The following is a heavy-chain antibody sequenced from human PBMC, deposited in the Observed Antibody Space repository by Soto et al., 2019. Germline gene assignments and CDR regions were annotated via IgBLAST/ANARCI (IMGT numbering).Heavy chain of an antibody. J-gene: IGHJ4*02. CDR3: ARDRCTNGVCYAPSDY. Sequence: GGSLRLSCATSGFTFSTYAMHWVRQAPGKGLEYVSAISSNGRSTYYANSVKGRFTISRDNSKNTLYLQMDSLRAEGMAVYYYARDRCTNGVCYAPSDYWGQGTLVTVSS. CDR2: ISSNGRST. V-gene: IGHV3-64*01. D-gene: IGHD2-8*01. CDR1: GFTFSTYA.